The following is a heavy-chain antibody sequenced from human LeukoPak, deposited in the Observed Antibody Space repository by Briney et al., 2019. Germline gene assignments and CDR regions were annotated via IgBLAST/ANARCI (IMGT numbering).Heavy chain of an antibody. V-gene: IGHV4-39*01. D-gene: IGHD5-24*01. CDR2: IYYSGST. J-gene: IGHJ4*02. CDR3: ARQNSDGLDS. CDR1: GGSISSSSYY. Sequence: SETLSLTCTVSGGSISSSSYYWGWIRQPPGKGLEWIGIIYYSGSTYYNPSLKSRVTISVDTSKNQFSLKLSSVTAADTAVYHCARQNSDGLDSWGQGTLVIVSS.